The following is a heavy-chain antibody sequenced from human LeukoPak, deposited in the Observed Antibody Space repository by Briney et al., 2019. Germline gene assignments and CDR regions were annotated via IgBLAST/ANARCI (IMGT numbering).Heavy chain of an antibody. J-gene: IGHJ5*02. CDR3: ARDFGFGSA. CDR1: GGSISSSY. CDR2: IFTSGTT. V-gene: IGHV4-4*07. Sequence: SEALSLTCTVSGGSISSSYWSWIREPAGKGLEWIGRIFTSGTTEYNPSLKSRVTMSVDTSKNQFSLKLTSVTAADTAVYYCARDFGFGSASGQGAMVTVSS. D-gene: IGHD6-19*01.